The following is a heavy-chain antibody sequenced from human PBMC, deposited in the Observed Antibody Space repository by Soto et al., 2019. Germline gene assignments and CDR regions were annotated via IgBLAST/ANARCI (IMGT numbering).Heavy chain of an antibody. CDR2: ISDSVSRT. D-gene: IGHD6-19*01. J-gene: IGHJ4*02. Sequence: GGALRLSCAASGFTFNSYAMSWVRKAPGKGLEWVSTISDSVSRTYYADSVKGRFTISRDNSKNTLYLQMNSLRADDTAVYYCGDGSVALSSDYCGQGSRGAVSS. CDR1: GFTFNSYA. CDR3: GDGSVALSSDY. V-gene: IGHV3-23*01.